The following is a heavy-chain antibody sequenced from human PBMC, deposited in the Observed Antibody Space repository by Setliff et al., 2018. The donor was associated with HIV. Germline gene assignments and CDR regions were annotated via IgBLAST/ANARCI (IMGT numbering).Heavy chain of an antibody. D-gene: IGHD6-13*01. J-gene: IGHJ6*03. CDR2: IYTSGST. V-gene: IGHV4-4*08. CDR3: ARGARLLAGYSDRWDYYYMGV. CDR1: GGSISSYS. Sequence: SETLSLTCTVSGGSISSYSWSWIRQPPGKGLEWTGYIYTSGSTNYNPSLKSRFTISVDTSKNQFSLKVNSVTAADTAVYYCARGARLLAGYSDRWDYYYMGVWGKGTTVTVSS.